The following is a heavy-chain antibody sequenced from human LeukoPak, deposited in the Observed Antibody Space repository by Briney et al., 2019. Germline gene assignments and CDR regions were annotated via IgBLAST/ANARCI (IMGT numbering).Heavy chain of an antibody. J-gene: IGHJ4*02. V-gene: IGHV3-15*01. D-gene: IGHD5-18*01. CDR1: GYTFSNAW. CDR3: TTDSGYSYGSLGIDY. Sequence: PGGSLRLSCAASGYTFSNAWMSWVRQAPGKGLEWVGRIKSKTDGGTTDYAAPVKGRFTISRDDSKNTLYPQMNSLKTEDTAVYYCTTDSGYSYGSLGIDYWGQGTLVTVSS. CDR2: IKSKTDGGTT.